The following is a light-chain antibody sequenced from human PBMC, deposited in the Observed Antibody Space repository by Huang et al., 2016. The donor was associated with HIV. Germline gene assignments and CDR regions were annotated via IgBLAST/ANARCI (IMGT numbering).Light chain of an antibody. CDR3: QQYGSSPRT. CDR1: QSVSSSY. CDR2: GAA. Sequence: EIVLKQSPGTLSLSPGERATLSCRASQSVSSSYLAWYQQKPGQAPRRLIYGAASRATGIPDRFSGSGSGTDFTLTISRLEPEDFAVYYCQQYGSSPRTFGQGTKVEIK. V-gene: IGKV3-20*01. J-gene: IGKJ1*01.